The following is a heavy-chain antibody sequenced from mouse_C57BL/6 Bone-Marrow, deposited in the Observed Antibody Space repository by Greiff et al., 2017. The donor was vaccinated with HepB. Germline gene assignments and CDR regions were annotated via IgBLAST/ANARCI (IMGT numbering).Heavy chain of an antibody. D-gene: IGHD2-2*01. CDR1: GYSITSGYY. J-gene: IGHJ4*01. CDR2: ISYDGSN. Sequence: ESGPGLVKPSQSLSLTCSVTGYSITSGYYWNWIRQFPGNKLEWMGYISYDGSNNYNPSLKNRISITRDTSKNQFFLKLNSVTTEDTATYYCARDGYGDYWGQGTSVTVSS. CDR3: ARDGYGDY. V-gene: IGHV3-6*01.